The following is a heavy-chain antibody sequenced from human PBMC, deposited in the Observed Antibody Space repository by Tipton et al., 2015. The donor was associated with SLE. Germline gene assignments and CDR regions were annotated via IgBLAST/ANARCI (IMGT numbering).Heavy chain of an antibody. CDR3: ASRTGIAVDY. Sequence: TLSLTCAVYGVSFSGYYWSWIRQPPGKGLDWMGEIHHSGSTNYNPSLKSRVTISVDTSKNQFALKLSAVTAADTAVYYCASRTGIAVDYCGHGTLVTVSS. D-gene: IGHD6-19*01. J-gene: IGHJ4*01. V-gene: IGHV4-34*01. CDR2: IHHSGST. CDR1: GVSFSGYY.